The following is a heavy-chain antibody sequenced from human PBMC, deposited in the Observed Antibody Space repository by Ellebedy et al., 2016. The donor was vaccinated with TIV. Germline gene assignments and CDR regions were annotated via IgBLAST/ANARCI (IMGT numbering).Heavy chain of an antibody. Sequence: GESLKISCAASGFTFGDFAMSWVRQAPGKGLEWVSSISGSGGTTYYADSVKGRLTISRDNAKNKLSLQMNSLRTDDTAVYYCAKEGPWAFMDVWGQGTTVTVSS. CDR1: GFTFGDFA. J-gene: IGHJ6*02. V-gene: IGHV3-23*01. CDR3: AKEGPWAFMDV. CDR2: ISGSGGTT. D-gene: IGHD2/OR15-2a*01.